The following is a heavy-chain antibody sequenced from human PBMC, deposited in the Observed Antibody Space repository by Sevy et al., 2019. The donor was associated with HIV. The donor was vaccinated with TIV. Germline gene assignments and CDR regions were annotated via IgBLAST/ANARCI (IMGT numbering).Heavy chain of an antibody. D-gene: IGHD2-15*01. J-gene: IGHJ6*02. CDR2: VYSGGAT. CDR1: GFTLTNEF. Sequence: GGSLRLSCAVSGFTLTNEFFSWVRQAPGKGLEWVAVVYSGGATYYAVSVKGRFTISRYKSKSTLYLKMKSLRAEDTAVYYCARVGYCRGGTCFSGFYYAMDVWGQGTTVTVSS. CDR3: ARVGYCRGGTCFSGFYYAMDV. V-gene: IGHV3-53*01.